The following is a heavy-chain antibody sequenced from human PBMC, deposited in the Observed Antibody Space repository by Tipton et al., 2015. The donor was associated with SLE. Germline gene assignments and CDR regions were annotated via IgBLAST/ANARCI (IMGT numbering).Heavy chain of an antibody. CDR1: GFTFTTYA. Sequence: RSLRLSCAASGFTFTTYAMHWVRQAPGKGLEWVAVISYDGSNKYYADSVKGRFTISRDNSKNTLYLQMNSLRPEDTAVYFCTLRIGEFDYWGQGTLVTVSS. J-gene: IGHJ4*02. CDR2: ISYDGSNK. D-gene: IGHD3-10*01. V-gene: IGHV3-30*14. CDR3: TLRIGEFDY.